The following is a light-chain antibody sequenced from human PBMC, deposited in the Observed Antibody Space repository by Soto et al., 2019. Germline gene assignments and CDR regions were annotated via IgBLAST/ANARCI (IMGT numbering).Light chain of an antibody. CDR1: QSVLYSSNNKNY. CDR3: QQYYSTPT. V-gene: IGKV4-1*01. J-gene: IGKJ1*01. CDR2: WAS. Sequence: DIVMTQSPDSLAVSLGERATINCKSSQSVLYSSNNKNYLAWYQQKPGQPPKLLIYWASTRESGVPDRFSGRWSGTDFTLTISSLQAEDVAVYYCQQYYSTPTFGQGTKVEIK.